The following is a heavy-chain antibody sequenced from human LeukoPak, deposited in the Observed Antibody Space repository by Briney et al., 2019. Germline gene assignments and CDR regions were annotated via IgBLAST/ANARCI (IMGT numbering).Heavy chain of an antibody. CDR3: AKNHLRWLAAFVY. D-gene: IGHD6-19*01. Sequence: GGSLPLSRASSGFTFSSYAMSWVRQPPGKGLEWVSAISGSGGSTYYADSVKGRFPIYSDNSKNTLYLQMNSLRAEDTAVYYCAKNHLRWLAAFVYWGQGTLVTVSS. CDR1: GFTFSSYA. V-gene: IGHV3-23*01. CDR2: ISGSGGST. J-gene: IGHJ4*02.